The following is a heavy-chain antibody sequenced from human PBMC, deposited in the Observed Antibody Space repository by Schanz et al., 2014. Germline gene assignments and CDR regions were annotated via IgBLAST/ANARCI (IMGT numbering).Heavy chain of an antibody. V-gene: IGHV3-7*01. Sequence: EVQLVESGGGLVQPGGSLRLSCAASGFTFGNFFMSWVRQAPGKGLEWVANIKQDGIEKYYVDSVKGRFTISRDNAKNSLYLQMNSLTADDTALYYCARDKGGYYPFDYWGQGTLVTVSS. CDR1: GFTFGNFF. CDR3: ARDKGGYYPFDY. CDR2: IKQDGIEK. D-gene: IGHD3-3*01. J-gene: IGHJ4*02.